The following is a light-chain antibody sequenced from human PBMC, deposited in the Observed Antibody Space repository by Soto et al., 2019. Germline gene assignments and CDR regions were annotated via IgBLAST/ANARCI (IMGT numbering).Light chain of an antibody. V-gene: IGKV3-11*01. Sequence: EIVLTQSPATLSLSPGERATLSCRASQRVRSYLAWYQQKPGQAPRLLIYDASNRATGIPARFSGSGSGTDFTLTISSLEPEDFAVYYCQQRSNWPLTFGVGTKVAIK. CDR3: QQRSNWPLT. CDR1: QRVRSY. CDR2: DAS. J-gene: IGKJ4*01.